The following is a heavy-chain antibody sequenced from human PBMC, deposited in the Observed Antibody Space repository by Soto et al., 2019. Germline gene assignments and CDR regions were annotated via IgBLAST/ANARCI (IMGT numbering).Heavy chain of an antibody. J-gene: IGHJ6*02. D-gene: IGHD3-10*01. Sequence: EVQLVESGGGLVQPGRSLRLSCAASGFTFDDYAMHWVRQAPGKGLEWVSGLSWNSGSIGYADSVKGRFTISRDNAKNSLYLQMNSLRAEDTALYYCAKGVWFGELLGGMDVWGQGTTVTVSS. CDR3: AKGVWFGELLGGMDV. V-gene: IGHV3-9*01. CDR1: GFTFDDYA. CDR2: LSWNSGSI.